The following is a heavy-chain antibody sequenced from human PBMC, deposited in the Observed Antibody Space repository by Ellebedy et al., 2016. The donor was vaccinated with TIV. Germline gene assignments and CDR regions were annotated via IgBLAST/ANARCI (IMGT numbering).Heavy chain of an antibody. D-gene: IGHD3-10*01. V-gene: IGHV4-34*01. Sequence: SETLSLTXAVYGGSFSGYYWSWIRQPPGKGLEWIGEINHSGSTNYNPSLKSRVTISVDTSKNQFSLKLSSVTAADTAVYYCARLKGSGSYYNPRAVGQPNNWFDPWGQGTLVTVSS. J-gene: IGHJ5*02. CDR1: GGSFSGYY. CDR3: ARLKGSGSYYNPRAVGQPNNWFDP. CDR2: INHSGST.